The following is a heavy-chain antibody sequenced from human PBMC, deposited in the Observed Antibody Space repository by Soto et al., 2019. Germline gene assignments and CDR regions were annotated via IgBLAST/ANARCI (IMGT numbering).Heavy chain of an antibody. CDR3: ARDRRYFDGLLDSYYSYGMEV. CDR2: IYSCGSP. CDR1: EFTVSSNY. V-gene: IGHV3-66*03. Sequence: GGSLRLSCAASEFTVSSNYMSWIRPAPGKGLEWVSVIYSCGSPYYADSVKGRFTISRDNSKNTLYLQMNSLRAEDTAVYYCARDRRYFDGLLDSYYSYGMEVWGQGTTVTVSS. D-gene: IGHD3-9*01. J-gene: IGHJ6*02.